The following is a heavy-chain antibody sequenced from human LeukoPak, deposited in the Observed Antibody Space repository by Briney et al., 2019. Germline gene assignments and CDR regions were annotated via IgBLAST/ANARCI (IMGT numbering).Heavy chain of an antibody. J-gene: IGHJ5*02. CDR2: IYTSGST. D-gene: IGHD3-10*01. CDR3: ARDRPVRGVVITVGYWFDP. Sequence: SETLSLTCTVSGGSISSSSYYWSWIRQPAGKGLEWIGRIYTSGSTNYNPSLKSRVTMSVDTSKNQFSLKLSSVTAADTAVYYCARDRPVRGVVITVGYWFDPWGQGTLVTVSS. V-gene: IGHV4-61*02. CDR1: GGSISSSSYY.